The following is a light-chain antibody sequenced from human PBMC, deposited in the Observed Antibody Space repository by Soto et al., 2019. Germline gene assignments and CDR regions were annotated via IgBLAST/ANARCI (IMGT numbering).Light chain of an antibody. V-gene: IGKV3-11*01. CDR1: QTLSNR. CDR3: HQRQSWPRT. Sequence: EIVLTQSPATLSSFPGERVTLSCRASQTLSNRSAWYQHKPGQAPRLLIYVTSNRATGIPARFSGSGSGTDYTLTISSLEPEDSAVYYCHQRQSWPRTFGQGTKVDIK. CDR2: VTS. J-gene: IGKJ1*01.